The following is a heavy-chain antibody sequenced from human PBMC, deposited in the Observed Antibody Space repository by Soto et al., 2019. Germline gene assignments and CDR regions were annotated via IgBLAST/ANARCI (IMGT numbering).Heavy chain of an antibody. D-gene: IGHD1-26*01. CDR2: ISSSSSYI. CDR1: GFTFSSYS. Sequence: GGSLRLSCAASGFTFSSYSMNWVRQAPGKGLEWVSSISSSSSYIYHADSVKGRFTISRDNAKNSLYLQMNSLRAEDTAVYYCARALGSYIFDYWGQGTLVTVSS. CDR3: ARALGSYIFDY. V-gene: IGHV3-21*01. J-gene: IGHJ4*02.